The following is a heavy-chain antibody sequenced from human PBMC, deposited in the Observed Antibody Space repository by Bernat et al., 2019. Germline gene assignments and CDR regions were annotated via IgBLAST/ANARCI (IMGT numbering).Heavy chain of an antibody. CDR2: ISYDGSNK. Sequence: QVQLVESGGGVVQPGRSLRLSCAASGFTFSSYAMHWVRQAPGKGLEWVAVISYDGSNKYYADSVKGRFTISRDNSKNTLYLQMNSLRAEDTAVYYCARLVSGFFDYWGQGTLITVSS. D-gene: IGHD6-6*01. V-gene: IGHV3-30-3*01. CDR3: ARLVSGFFDY. CDR1: GFTFSSYA. J-gene: IGHJ4*02.